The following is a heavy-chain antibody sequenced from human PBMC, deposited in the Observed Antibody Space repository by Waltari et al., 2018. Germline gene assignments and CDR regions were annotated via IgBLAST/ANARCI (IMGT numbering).Heavy chain of an antibody. Sequence: QVQLQESGPGLVKPSQTLSLTCTVSGGSISSGSYYWSWIRQPAGKGLEWIGRIYTSGSTNDNPALRSRVTISVDTSKNQFSLKLSSVTAADTAVYYCARDKRDGDYVHYYYGMDVWGQGTTVTVSS. CDR3: ARDKRDGDYVHYYYGMDV. V-gene: IGHV4-61*02. CDR1: GGSISSGSYY. D-gene: IGHD4-17*01. J-gene: IGHJ6*02. CDR2: IYTSGST.